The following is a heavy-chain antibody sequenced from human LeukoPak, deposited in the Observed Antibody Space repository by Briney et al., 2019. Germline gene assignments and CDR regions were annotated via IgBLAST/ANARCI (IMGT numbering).Heavy chain of an antibody. CDR3: ARHRGSANYGDYWVDY. CDR2: IYYSGGT. J-gene: IGHJ4*02. CDR1: GGSISSYY. Sequence: SETLSLTCTVSGGSISSYYWSWVRQPPGEGLEWIGYIYYSGGTNYNPSLKSRVSISVATSKNQSSLKLSSVTAADTAVYYCARHRGSANYGDYWVDYWGQGTLVTVSS. V-gene: IGHV4-59*01. D-gene: IGHD4-17*01.